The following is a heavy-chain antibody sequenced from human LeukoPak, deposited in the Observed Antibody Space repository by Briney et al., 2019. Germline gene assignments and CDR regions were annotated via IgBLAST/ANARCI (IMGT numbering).Heavy chain of an antibody. CDR3: TSGGGTLDY. CDR1: GFTFINAW. Sequence: GGSLRLSCAASGFTFINAWMTWVRQAPGKGLEWVGRIQSTTNGGTPDYATPVKGRFTISRDDSKNTLYLQMNSLKTEDTAVYYCTSGGGTLDYWGQGALVPVSS. D-gene: IGHD1-14*01. J-gene: IGHJ4*02. CDR2: IQSTTNGGTP. V-gene: IGHV3-15*01.